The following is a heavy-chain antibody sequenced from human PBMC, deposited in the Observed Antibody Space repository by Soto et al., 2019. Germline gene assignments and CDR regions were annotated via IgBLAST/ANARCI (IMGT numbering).Heavy chain of an antibody. CDR1: GFTFNRYG. V-gene: IGHV3-33*01. CDR2: IWFDGSNR. Sequence: QVQLVESGGGVVQPGRSLRLSCAASGFTFNRYGMHWVRQAPGKGLEWVAVIWFDGSNRDYADSVKGRFTISRDNSKNTLYLQMNSLRAEDTAVYYCGRDVFSQGSYYFDYWGQGTLVTVSS. J-gene: IGHJ4*02. CDR3: GRDVFSQGSYYFDY.